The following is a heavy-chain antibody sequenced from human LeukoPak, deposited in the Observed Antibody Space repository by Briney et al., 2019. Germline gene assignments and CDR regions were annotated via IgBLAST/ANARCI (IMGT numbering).Heavy chain of an antibody. V-gene: IGHV3-23*01. J-gene: IGHJ6*02. CDR2: ISGSGGST. D-gene: IGHD3-10*01. Sequence: GGSLRLSCAASGFTFSSYAMSWVRQAPGKGLEWVSAISGSGGSTYYADSVKGRFTISRDNSKNTLYLQMNSLRAEDTAVYYCAKDLYYGSGSYYQLYYYYGMDVWGQGTTVTVSS. CDR1: GFTFSSYA. CDR3: AKDLYYGSGSYYQLYYYYGMDV.